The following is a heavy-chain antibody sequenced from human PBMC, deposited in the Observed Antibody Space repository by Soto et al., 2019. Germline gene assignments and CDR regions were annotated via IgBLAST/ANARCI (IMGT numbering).Heavy chain of an antibody. CDR2: ISWDGGST. CDR1: GFTFDDYT. D-gene: IGHD6-13*01. Sequence: GGSLRLSCAASGFTFDDYTMHWVRQAPGKGLEWVSLISWDGGSTYYADSVKGRFTISRDNSKNSLYLQMNSLRTEDTALYYCAKDILGSSWTSSFGFDPWGQGTLVTVSS. J-gene: IGHJ5*02. V-gene: IGHV3-43*01. CDR3: AKDILGSSWTSSFGFDP.